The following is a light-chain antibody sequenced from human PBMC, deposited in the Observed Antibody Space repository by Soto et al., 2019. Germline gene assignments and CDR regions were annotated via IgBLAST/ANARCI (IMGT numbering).Light chain of an antibody. Sequence: EIVLTQSPGTLSLSPGERATLSCRASQRISNSYLAWYQQKPGQAPRLLLYDASSRATGIPDRVSGSGSGTDFTLTISRLEHEDFAVYYCQQYARPPFAVGQGTKVESK. CDR1: QRISNSY. J-gene: IGKJ2*01. V-gene: IGKV3-20*01. CDR2: DAS. CDR3: QQYARPPFA.